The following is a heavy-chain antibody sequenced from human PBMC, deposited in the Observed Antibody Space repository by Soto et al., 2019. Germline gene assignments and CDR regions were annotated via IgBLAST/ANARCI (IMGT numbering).Heavy chain of an antibody. D-gene: IGHD4-17*01. Sequence: EVQLVESGGGLVQPGRSLRLSCAASGFTVDDYAMHWVRQAPGKGLEWVSGISWNSETIDYADSVKGRFTISRDNAKSSLFLQMNSLRPDDTALYYCAKDMNWGGMTTIHYFDSGGQGTLVTVSS. CDR3: AKDMNWGGMTTIHYFDS. CDR2: ISWNSETI. V-gene: IGHV3-9*01. J-gene: IGHJ4*02. CDR1: GFTVDDYA.